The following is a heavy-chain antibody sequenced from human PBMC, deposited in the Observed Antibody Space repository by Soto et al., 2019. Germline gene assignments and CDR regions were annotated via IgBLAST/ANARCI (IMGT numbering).Heavy chain of an antibody. V-gene: IGHV3-33*01. CDR2: IWYDGSNK. CDR1: GFTFSSYG. J-gene: IGHJ6*02. D-gene: IGHD5-12*01. CDR3: ARDRVATRDPYYYYGMDV. Sequence: PGGSLRLSCAASGFTFSSYGMHWVRQAPGKGLEWVAVIWYDGSNKYYADSVKGRFTISRDNSKNTLYLQMNSLRAEDTAVYSCARDRVATRDPYYYYGMDVWGQGTTVTVSS.